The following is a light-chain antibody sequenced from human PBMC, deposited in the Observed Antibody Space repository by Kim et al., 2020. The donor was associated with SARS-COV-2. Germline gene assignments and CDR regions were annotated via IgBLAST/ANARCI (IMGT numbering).Light chain of an antibody. Sequence: GGKVPLTCALTSGSISTSYYPTWYQQTPGPAPRTLIYNTNTRSSGVPDRFSGSILGNTAALTITGAQADDESDYYCVLYMGSGIWVFGGGTQLTVL. CDR3: VLYMGSGIWV. V-gene: IGLV8-61*01. J-gene: IGLJ3*02. CDR1: SGSISTSYY. CDR2: NTN.